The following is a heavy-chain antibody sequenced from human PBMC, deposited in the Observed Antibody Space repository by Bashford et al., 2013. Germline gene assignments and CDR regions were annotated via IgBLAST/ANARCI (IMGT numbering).Heavy chain of an antibody. CDR2: ITGDGGTT. D-gene: IGHD2-15*01. J-gene: IGHJ5*02. Sequence: GSLRLSCAASGFTFSSYWMNWVRQAPEKGLVWVSAITGDGGTTTYADSVKGRFTISRDNSKNTLYLQADSLRVEDTAVYYCLRGPHCSGGTCDRWGQGTLVTVSS. CDR3: LRGPHCSGGTCDR. V-gene: IGHV3-74*01. CDR1: GFTFSSYW.